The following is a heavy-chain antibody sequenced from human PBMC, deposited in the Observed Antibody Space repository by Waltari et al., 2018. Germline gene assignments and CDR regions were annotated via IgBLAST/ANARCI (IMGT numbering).Heavy chain of an antibody. Sequence: QLQSLESGLGLVKPSGTLSLTCALFSDSLGNRDFWSWVRQPPGNGLEWIGQVHSSGRTNYNPSFASRVTVSVDMSTRQFSLKVTSATAADTAVYYCARDRGRGLYLESWGQGILVTVSP. V-gene: IGHV4-4*02. CDR1: SDSLGNRDF. CDR3: ARDRGRGLYLES. J-gene: IGHJ4*02. CDR2: VHSSGRT. D-gene: IGHD2-15*01.